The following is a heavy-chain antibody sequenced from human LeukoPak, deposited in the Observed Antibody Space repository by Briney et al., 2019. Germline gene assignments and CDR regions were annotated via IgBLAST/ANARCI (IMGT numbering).Heavy chain of an antibody. CDR3: ARANSSNRYYGMDV. CDR1: GFTFSSYS. D-gene: IGHD6-13*01. CDR2: ISSSSSYI. Sequence: PGGSLRLSCAASGFTFSSYSMNWVRQAPGKGLEWVSSISSSSSYIYYADSVKGRFTISRDNAKNSLYLQMNSLRAEDTAVYYCARANSSNRYYGMDVWGQGTTVTVSS. V-gene: IGHV3-21*01. J-gene: IGHJ6*02.